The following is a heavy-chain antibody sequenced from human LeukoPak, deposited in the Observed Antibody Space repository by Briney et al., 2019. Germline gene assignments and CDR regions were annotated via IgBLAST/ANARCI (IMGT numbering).Heavy chain of an antibody. CDR2: IIPIFGTA. CDR1: GYTFTGYY. J-gene: IGHJ4*02. V-gene: IGHV1-69*13. D-gene: IGHD5-24*01. Sequence: SVKVSCKASGYTFTGYYMHWVRQAPGQGLEWMGGIIPIFGTANSAQKFQGRVTITADESTSTAYMELSSLRSEDTAVYYCARETGHGYNWMGYWGQGTLVTVSS. CDR3: ARETGHGYNWMGY.